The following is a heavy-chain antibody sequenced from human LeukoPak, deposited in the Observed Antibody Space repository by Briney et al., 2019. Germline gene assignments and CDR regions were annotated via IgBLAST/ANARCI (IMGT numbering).Heavy chain of an antibody. V-gene: IGHV1-69*06. J-gene: IGHJ3*01. D-gene: IGHD3-16*01. CDR3: AKDKALAGRPDAFDV. CDR1: GGTFSSYA. CDR2: IIPIFGTA. Sequence: GASVKVSCKASGGTFSSYAISWVRQAPGQGLEWMGGIIPIFGTANYAQKFQGRVTITADKSTSTAYMELSSLRAEDTAVYYCAKDKALAGRPDAFDVWGQGTMVTVSS.